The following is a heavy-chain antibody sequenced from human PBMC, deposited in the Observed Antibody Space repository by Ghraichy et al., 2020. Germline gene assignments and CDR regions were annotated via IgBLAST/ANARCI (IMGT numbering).Heavy chain of an antibody. V-gene: IGHV3-33*08. D-gene: IGHD6-13*01. CDR3: ARDRRRYSSPRTVFWYFDL. CDR1: GFTFSSYG. CDR2: IWYDGSNK. Sequence: GGSLRLSCAASGFTFSSYGMHWVRQAPGKGLEWVAVIWYDGSNKYYADSVKGRFTISRDNSKNTLYLQMNSLRAEDTAVYYCARDRRRYSSPRTVFWYFDLWGRGTLVTVSS. J-gene: IGHJ2*01.